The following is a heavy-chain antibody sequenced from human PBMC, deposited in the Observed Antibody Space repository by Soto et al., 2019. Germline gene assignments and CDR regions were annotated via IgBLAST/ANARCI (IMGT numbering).Heavy chain of an antibody. J-gene: IGHJ6*02. V-gene: IGHV2-26*01. D-gene: IGHD5-18*01. CDR1: GFSLSNAIMG. CDR3: ARIRVGTVGGWIQFDYYYGMDV. Sequence: SGPTLVNPTETLTLTCTVSGFSLSNAIMGVSWIRQPPGKALEWLAHIFSNDEKSYSTSLKSRLTISKDTSKSQVVLTMTNMEPVDTATYYCARIRVGTVGGWIQFDYYYGMDVWG. CDR2: IFSNDEK.